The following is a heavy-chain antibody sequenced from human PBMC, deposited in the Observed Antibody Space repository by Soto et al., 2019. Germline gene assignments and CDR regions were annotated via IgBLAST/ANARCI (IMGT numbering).Heavy chain of an antibody. V-gene: IGHV4-34*01. J-gene: IGHJ4*02. CDR2: INHSGST. CDR1: GGSFSGYY. CDR3: ARGHSGSYYRRFDYFDY. D-gene: IGHD3-10*01. Sequence: SETLSLTCAVYGGSFSGYYWSWIRQPPGKGLEWIGEINHSGSTNYNPSLKSRVTISVDTSKNQFSLKLSSVTAADTAVYCCARGHSGSYYRRFDYFDYWGQGTLVTVSS.